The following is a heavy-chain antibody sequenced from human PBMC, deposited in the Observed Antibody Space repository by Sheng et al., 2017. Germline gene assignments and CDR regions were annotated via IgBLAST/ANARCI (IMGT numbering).Heavy chain of an antibody. Sequence: ESGGGVVQPGRSLRLSCATSGFTFSNYGMHWVRQAPGKGLEWVAVIWHDESNKYYLESVKGRFTVSRDNSRNTLYLQMNSLRAEDTAVYYCARDRGSGYTSGRDYWGQGTLVTVSS. V-gene: IGHV3-33*01. CDR3: ARDRGSGYTSGRDY. CDR2: IWHDESNK. D-gene: IGHD6-19*01. J-gene: IGHJ4*02. CDR1: GFTFSNYG.